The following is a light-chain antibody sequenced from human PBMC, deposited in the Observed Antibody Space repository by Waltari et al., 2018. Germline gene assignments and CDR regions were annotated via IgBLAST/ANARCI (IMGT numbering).Light chain of an antibody. CDR2: GAS. CDR3: QQAHTFPFT. CDR1: EGLRTW. Sequence: DIQMAQSPSSVSASVGDTVTITCRASEGLRTWLAWYQQKPGKAPTLLIYGASILQSGVPGRFRGSGSGTEFTLTISNLQPDDFASYYCQQAHTFPFTFGPGTKLYIK. J-gene: IGKJ3*01. V-gene: IGKV1-12*01.